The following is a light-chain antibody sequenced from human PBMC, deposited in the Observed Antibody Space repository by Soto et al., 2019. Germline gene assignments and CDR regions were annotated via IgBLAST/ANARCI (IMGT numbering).Light chain of an antibody. CDR2: DAS. Sequence: EVVLTQSPVTLALSPGDGATLSCRTSHSVDIYLAWYQQKPGQAPRLLIYDASNRATGIPARFSGSGSGTDFTLTISILEPEDFAVYYCQQRKYWPPLTFGGGTKVELK. J-gene: IGKJ4*01. V-gene: IGKV3-11*01. CDR3: QQRKYWPPLT. CDR1: HSVDIY.